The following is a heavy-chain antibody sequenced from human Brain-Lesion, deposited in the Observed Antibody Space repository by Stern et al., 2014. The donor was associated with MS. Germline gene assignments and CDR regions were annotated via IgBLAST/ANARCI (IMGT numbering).Heavy chain of an antibody. Sequence: EVHLVESGGDLVQPGRSLRLSCAAFGFTFDDYAMHWVRQAPGKGLEWVAGISWNSGTIGYADSVKGRFTTSRDNAYSSLYLQMNSLRPEDTALYYCVRDITGSSAYFAYWGQGTLVTVSS. CDR2: ISWNSGTI. D-gene: IGHD1-14*01. CDR3: VRDITGSSAYFAY. V-gene: IGHV3-9*01. J-gene: IGHJ4*02. CDR1: GFTFDDYA.